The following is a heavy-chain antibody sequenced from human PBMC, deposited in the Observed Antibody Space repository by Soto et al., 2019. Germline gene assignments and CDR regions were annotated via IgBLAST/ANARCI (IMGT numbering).Heavy chain of an antibody. D-gene: IGHD1-26*01. CDR2: ISGSGGST. CDR3: AKDRRGGSYTDLLVH. J-gene: IGHJ4*02. Sequence: GGSLRLSCAASGFTFSSYAMSWVRQAPGKGLEWVSAISGSGGSTYYADSVKGRFTISRDNSKNTLYLQMNSLRAEDTAVYYCAKDRRGGSYTDLLVHWGQGTLVTVSS. CDR1: GFTFSSYA. V-gene: IGHV3-23*01.